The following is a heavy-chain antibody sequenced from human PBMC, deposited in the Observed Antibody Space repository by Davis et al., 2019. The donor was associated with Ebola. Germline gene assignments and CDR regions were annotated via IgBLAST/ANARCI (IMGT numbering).Heavy chain of an antibody. D-gene: IGHD5-12*01. Sequence: AASVKVSCKASGGTFSSYAISWVRQAPGQGLEWMGGIIPIFGTANYAQKFQGRVTITADESTSTAYMELSSLRSEDTAVYYCAREWLRYYFDHWGQGTLVTVSS. CDR1: GGTFSSYA. CDR3: AREWLRYYFDH. V-gene: IGHV1-69*13. J-gene: IGHJ4*02. CDR2: IIPIFGTA.